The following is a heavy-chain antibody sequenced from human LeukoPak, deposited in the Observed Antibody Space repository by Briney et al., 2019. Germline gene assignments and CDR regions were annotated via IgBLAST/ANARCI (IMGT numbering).Heavy chain of an antibody. Sequence: GGSLTLPCLASGFTVSSNYMSWVRPAPGQGLAWVSVIYSGGSTYYADSVKGRFTISRDNSKNTLYLQMNSLRGEDTAVYYCASRAPYSSGWYYFDYWGQGTLVTVSS. V-gene: IGHV3-66*02. CDR1: GFTVSSNY. CDR2: IYSGGST. J-gene: IGHJ4*02. CDR3: ASRAPYSSGWYYFDY. D-gene: IGHD6-19*01.